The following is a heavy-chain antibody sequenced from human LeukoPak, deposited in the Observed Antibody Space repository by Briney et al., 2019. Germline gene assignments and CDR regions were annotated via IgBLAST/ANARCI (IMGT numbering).Heavy chain of an antibody. CDR3: ARSSSSWYIAYYYYYGMDV. Sequence: ASVKVSCKASGYTFTSYDINWVRQATGQGLEWMGWMNPNSGNTGYAQKFQGRVTMTRNTSISTAYMELSSLRSEDTAVYYCARSSSSWYIAYYYYYGMDVWGQGTTVTVSS. CDR2: MNPNSGNT. D-gene: IGHD6-13*01. V-gene: IGHV1-8*01. CDR1: GYTFTSYD. J-gene: IGHJ6*02.